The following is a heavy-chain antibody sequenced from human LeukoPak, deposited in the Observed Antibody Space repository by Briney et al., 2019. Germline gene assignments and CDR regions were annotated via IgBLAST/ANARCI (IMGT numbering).Heavy chain of an antibody. D-gene: IGHD6-6*01. CDR2: ISSSGSTI. J-gene: IGHJ4*02. CDR1: GGSFSGYY. Sequence: LSLTCAVYGGSFSGYYWSWIRQPPGKGLEWVSYISSSGSTIYYADSVKGRFTISRDNAKNSLYLQMNSLRAEDTAVYYCARLQYSYYFDYWGQGTLVTVSS. CDR3: ARLQYSYYFDY. V-gene: IGHV3-11*04.